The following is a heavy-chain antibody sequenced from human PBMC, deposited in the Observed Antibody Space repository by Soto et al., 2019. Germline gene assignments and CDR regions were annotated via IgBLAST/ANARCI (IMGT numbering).Heavy chain of an antibody. V-gene: IGHV4-30-4*01. CDR1: VGSIGSDDAC. D-gene: IGHD3-16*01. CDR3: ARYYYDCIVAKGPASNEFDS. CDR2: IYYNGNI. Sequence: SVSLSGTVAVGSIGSDDACWSWILNPPGKGLEWIGYIYYNGNIDYNTSLMSRLTISIDTSRSQFFLKLNSVTAADTAVYFCARYYYDCIVAKGPASNEFDSRGRGTPLTVS. J-gene: IGHJ5*01.